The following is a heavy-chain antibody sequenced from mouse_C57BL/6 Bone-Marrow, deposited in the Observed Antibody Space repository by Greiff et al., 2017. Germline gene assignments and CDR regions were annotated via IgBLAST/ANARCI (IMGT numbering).Heavy chain of an antibody. CDR2: IHPNSGST. CDR1: GYTFTSYW. V-gene: IGHV1-64*01. Sequence: QVQLQQPGAELVKPGASVKLSCKASGYTFTSYWMHWVKQRPGQGLEWIGMIHPNSGSTNYNEKFKSKDTLTVDKSSSTAYMQLSSLTSEDSAVYYCANYDGSSGFAYWGQGTLVTVSA. D-gene: IGHD1-1*01. J-gene: IGHJ3*01. CDR3: ANYDGSSGFAY.